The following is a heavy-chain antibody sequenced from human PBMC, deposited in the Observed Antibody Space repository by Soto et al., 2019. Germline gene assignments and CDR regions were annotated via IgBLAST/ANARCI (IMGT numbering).Heavy chain of an antibody. Sequence: GGSLRLSCSASGFSFSNHAMHWVRQAPGKGLDFVSAIFSDGGSTFYADSVKGRFTISRDNSKKVLYLQMSILRPEDTAIYYCVRYNYGYDYWGQGTQVTVSS. CDR3: VRYNYGYDY. V-gene: IGHV3-64D*08. CDR2: IFSDGGST. D-gene: IGHD5-18*01. J-gene: IGHJ4*02. CDR1: GFSFSNHA.